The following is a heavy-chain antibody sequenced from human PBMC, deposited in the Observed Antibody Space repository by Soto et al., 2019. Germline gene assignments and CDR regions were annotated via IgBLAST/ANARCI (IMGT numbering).Heavy chain of an antibody. CDR3: AKDPYYDSSGYHAFDI. J-gene: IGHJ3*02. CDR1: GFTFSSYA. CDR2: ISGSGGST. Sequence: GSLRLSCAASGFTFSSYAMSWVRQAPGKGLEWVSAISGSGGSTYYADSVKGRFNISRDNSKNTLYLQMNSLRAEDTAVYYCAKDPYYDSSGYHAFDIWGQGTMVTVSS. V-gene: IGHV3-23*01. D-gene: IGHD3-22*01.